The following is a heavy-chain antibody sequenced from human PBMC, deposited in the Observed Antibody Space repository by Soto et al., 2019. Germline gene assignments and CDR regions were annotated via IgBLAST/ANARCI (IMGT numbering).Heavy chain of an antibody. D-gene: IGHD4-17*01. CDR1: GGSISSGGYY. CDR2: IYYSGST. V-gene: IGHV4-31*03. CDR3: ARDRWGDYAGWFDP. J-gene: IGHJ5*02. Sequence: QVQLQESGPGLVKPSQTLSLTCTVSGGSISSGGYYWSWIRQHPGKGLEWIVYIYYSGSTYYNPSLTSRVTRSVDTSKNQFSPKLSSVTAADTAVYYCARDRWGDYAGWFDPWGQGTLVTVSS.